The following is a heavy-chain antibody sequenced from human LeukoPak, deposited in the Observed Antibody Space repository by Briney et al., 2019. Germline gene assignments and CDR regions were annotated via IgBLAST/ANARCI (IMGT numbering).Heavy chain of an antibody. V-gene: IGHV1-46*01. J-gene: IGHJ4*02. Sequence: ASVTVSCTASGYTFTSYYMHWVRQAPGQGLEWMGIINPSGGSTSYAQKFQGRVTITADESTSTAYMELSSLRSEDTAVYYCARDLEVGYDSSGSIFDYWGQGTLVTVSS. CDR3: ARDLEVGYDSSGSIFDY. D-gene: IGHD3-22*01. CDR1: GYTFTSYY. CDR2: INPSGGST.